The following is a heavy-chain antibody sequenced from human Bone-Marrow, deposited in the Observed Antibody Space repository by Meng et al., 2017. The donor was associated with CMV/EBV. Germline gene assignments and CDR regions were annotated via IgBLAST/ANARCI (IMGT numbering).Heavy chain of an antibody. CDR3: ARVARARDWRNWFDP. J-gene: IGHJ5*02. CDR2: INPNSGGT. Sequence: ASVKVSCKASGGTFSSYAISWVRQAPGQGLEWMGWINPNSGGTNYAQKFQGRVTMTRDTSISTAYMELSRLRSDDTAVYYCARVARARDWRNWFDPWGQGTRVTGSS. V-gene: IGHV1-2*02. D-gene: IGHD1-1*01. CDR1: GGTFSSYA.